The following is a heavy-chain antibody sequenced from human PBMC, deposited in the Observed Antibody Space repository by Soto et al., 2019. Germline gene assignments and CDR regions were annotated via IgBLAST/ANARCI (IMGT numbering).Heavy chain of an antibody. V-gene: IGHV4-59*01. D-gene: IGHD3-22*01. CDR2: IYYSGST. CDR1: GGSISSYY. J-gene: IGHJ6*02. Sequence: PSETLSLTCTVSGGSISSYYWSWIRQPPGKGLEWIGYIYYSGSTNYNPSLKSRVTISVDTSKNQFSLKLSSVTAADTAVYYCVRGDSSGYYYYYYGMDVWGQGTTVTVSS. CDR3: VRGDSSGYYYYYYGMDV.